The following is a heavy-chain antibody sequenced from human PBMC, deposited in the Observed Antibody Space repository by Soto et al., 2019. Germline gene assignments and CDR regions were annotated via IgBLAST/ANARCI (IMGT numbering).Heavy chain of an antibody. CDR2: ISAYKGNT. V-gene: IGHV1-18*01. Sequence: ASVKVSCKASGYTFTSYGISWVRQAPGQGLEWMGWISAYKGNTNYAQKLQGRVTMTTDTSTSTAYMELRSLRSDDTAVYYCARRAVAVIRYYGMDVWGQGTTVTVS. CDR1: GYTFTSYG. D-gene: IGHD6-19*01. CDR3: ARRAVAVIRYYGMDV. J-gene: IGHJ6*02.